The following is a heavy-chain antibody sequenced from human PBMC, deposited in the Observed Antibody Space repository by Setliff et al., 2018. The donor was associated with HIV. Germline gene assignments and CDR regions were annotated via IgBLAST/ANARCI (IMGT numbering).Heavy chain of an antibody. CDR3: ARGVPTHYYGPDNWFDP. D-gene: IGHD3-10*01. J-gene: IGHJ5*02. CDR1: GGSLSSFS. CDR2: VDHSGKS. V-gene: IGHV4-34*01. Sequence: SETLSLTCAVYGGSLSSFSWTWIRQAPGKGLEWIGEVDHSGKSKENPSLRSRVSISVDTYKNQFSLKMRSVTATDMAFYYCARGVPTHYYGPDNWFDPWSQGTLVTVS.